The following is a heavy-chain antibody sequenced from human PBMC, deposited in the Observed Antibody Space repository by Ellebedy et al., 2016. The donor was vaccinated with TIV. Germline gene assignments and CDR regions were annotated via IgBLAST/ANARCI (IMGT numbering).Heavy chain of an antibody. CDR2: IGSSDTK. Sequence: GESLKISCAASGFTFSSYSMNWVRQAPGKGLEWVSYIGSSDTKYYADSVRGRFTISRDKAKKSVYLQMNSLRVEDTGVYYCARDAMIWIFDSWGQGTLVTVSS. V-gene: IGHV3-48*01. D-gene: IGHD3-22*01. CDR1: GFTFSSYS. J-gene: IGHJ4*02. CDR3: ARDAMIWIFDS.